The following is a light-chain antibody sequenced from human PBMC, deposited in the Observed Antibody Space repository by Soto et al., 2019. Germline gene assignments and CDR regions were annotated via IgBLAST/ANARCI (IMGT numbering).Light chain of an antibody. J-gene: IGKJ1*01. CDR2: GAS. CDR3: QQYGSSTSWT. CDR1: QSVSSSY. Sequence: DIVLTQSPGTLSLSPWESATLSCRASQSVSSSYLAWYQQKPGQAPRLLIYGASSRATGIPDSFSGSGACTDFTLPISRLEPEDFAVYDGQQYGSSTSWTFGQGTKVDIK. V-gene: IGKV3-20*01.